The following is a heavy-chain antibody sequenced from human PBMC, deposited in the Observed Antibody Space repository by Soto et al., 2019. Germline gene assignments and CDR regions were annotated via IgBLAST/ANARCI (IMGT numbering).Heavy chain of an antibody. CDR2: INSDGSST. J-gene: IGHJ4*02. CDR3: ASELPAGHYTYPFAY. Sequence: GGSLRLSCAASGFTFSSYGMHWVRQAPGKGLVWVSRINSDGSSTSYADSVKGRFTISRDNAKNTLYLQMNSLRAEDTAVYYCASELPAGHYTYPFAYWGQGTLVTGSS. V-gene: IGHV3-74*01. CDR1: GFTFSSYG. D-gene: IGHD4-4*01.